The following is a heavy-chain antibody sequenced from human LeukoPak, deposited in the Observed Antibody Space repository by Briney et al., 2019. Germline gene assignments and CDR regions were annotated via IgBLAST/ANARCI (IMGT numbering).Heavy chain of an antibody. J-gene: IGHJ5*02. CDR1: GYTFTGYY. CDR2: INPNSGAT. D-gene: IGHD3-10*01. Sequence: ASVKVSCKASGYTFTGYYMHWVRQAPGQGLEWMGWINPNSGATNSAQKFQGRVTMTRDTSISTGYMEVSRLRSDDTAVYYCARGGYGSGILNWFDPWGQGTLVTVSS. V-gene: IGHV1-2*02. CDR3: ARGGYGSGILNWFDP.